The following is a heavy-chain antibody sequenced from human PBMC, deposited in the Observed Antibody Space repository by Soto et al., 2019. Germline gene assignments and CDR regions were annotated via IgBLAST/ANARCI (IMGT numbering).Heavy chain of an antibody. Sequence: AASVNGSYTVSGYTLTGLSMHWVRQAPGKGLEWMGGFDPEYGETIYAQKFQGRVTMTEDTSTDTAYMELSSLRSEDTAVYYRATDGASSGSPFYYYGIEVWGNET. CDR2: FDPEYGET. CDR3: ATDGASSGSPFYYYGIEV. CDR1: GYTLTGLS. V-gene: IGHV1-24*01. D-gene: IGHD1-26*01. J-gene: IGHJ6*04.